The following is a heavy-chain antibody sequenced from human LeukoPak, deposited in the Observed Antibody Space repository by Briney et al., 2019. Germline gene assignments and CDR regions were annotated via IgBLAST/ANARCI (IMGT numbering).Heavy chain of an antibody. V-gene: IGHV3-48*03. CDR3: ARGGWDYYGSGTLNYYGMDV. CDR2: ISSSGSTI. J-gene: IGHJ6*02. CDR1: GFTFSSYE. Sequence: GGSLRLSCAASGFTFSSYEMNWVRQAPGKGLEWVSYISSSGSTIYYADSVKGRFTISRDNAKNSLYLQMNSLRAEDTAVYYCARGGWDYYGSGTLNYYGMDVWGQGTTVTVSS. D-gene: IGHD3-10*01.